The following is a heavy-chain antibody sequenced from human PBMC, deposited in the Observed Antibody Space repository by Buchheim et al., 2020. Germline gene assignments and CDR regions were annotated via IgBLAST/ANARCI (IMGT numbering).Heavy chain of an antibody. CDR3: AKDLSQRIYYYYCGMDV. D-gene: IGHD2/OR15-2a*01. Sequence: QVQLVESGGGVVQPGRSLRLSCAASGFTFNIFGMHWVRQAPGKGLEWVAFIRFDATKTYYADSVKGRFTISRDNSKNTLYLEMNSLRAEDTAVYYCAKDLSQRIYYYYCGMDVWGQGTT. CDR2: IRFDATKT. CDR1: GFTFNIFG. J-gene: IGHJ6*02. V-gene: IGHV3-30*02.